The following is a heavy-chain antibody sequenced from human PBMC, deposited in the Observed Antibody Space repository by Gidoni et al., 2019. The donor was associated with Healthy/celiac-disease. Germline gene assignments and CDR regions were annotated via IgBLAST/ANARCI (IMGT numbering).Heavy chain of an antibody. V-gene: IGHV4-34*01. Sequence: QVQLQQWGAGLLKPSETLSPTFAVYGGSFSGYYWRWIRQPPGKGLEWIGEINHSGSTNYNPALKSRVTISVDTSKNQFSLKPSSVTAAETAVYYCARGTNRLLGYCSSTSCYGYYYYMDVWGKGTTVTVSS. J-gene: IGHJ6*03. CDR1: GGSFSGYY. CDR2: INHSGST. CDR3: ARGTNRLLGYCSSTSCYGYYYYMDV. D-gene: IGHD2-2*01.